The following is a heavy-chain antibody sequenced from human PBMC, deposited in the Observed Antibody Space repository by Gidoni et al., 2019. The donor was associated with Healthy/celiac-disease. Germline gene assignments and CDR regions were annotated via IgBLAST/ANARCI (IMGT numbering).Heavy chain of an antibody. Sequence: QVQLVESGGGVVQPGRSLRLSCAASGFTFSSYAMHWVRQASGKGLEWVAVIAYAGSKKYYADSVKGRFTISRDNSKNTLYLQMNSLRAEYTAVYYCARDLDGDYYYGMDVWGQGTTVTVSS. V-gene: IGHV3-30-3*01. CDR3: ARDLDGDYYYGMDV. CDR2: IAYAGSKK. J-gene: IGHJ6*02. CDR1: GFTFSSYA. D-gene: IGHD4-17*01.